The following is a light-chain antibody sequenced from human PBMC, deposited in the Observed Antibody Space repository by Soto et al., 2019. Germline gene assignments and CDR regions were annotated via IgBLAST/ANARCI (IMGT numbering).Light chain of an antibody. Sequence: QSALTQPPSASGTPGQRVTISCSGGRSNIGSNSVNWYQQHPGTAPKLLIYSQSQRPSGVPERISGAKSGTSVTLAISGLQAEDEATYYCAGWDDSLNEVVFGGGTKLTVL. J-gene: IGLJ3*02. CDR1: RSNIGSNS. CDR3: AGWDDSLNEVV. CDR2: SQS. V-gene: IGLV1-44*01.